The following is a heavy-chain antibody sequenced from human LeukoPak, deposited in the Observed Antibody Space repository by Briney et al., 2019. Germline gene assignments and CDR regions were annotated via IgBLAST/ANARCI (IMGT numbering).Heavy chain of an antibody. CDR3: ARGLYSSGWFDY. D-gene: IGHD6-19*01. Sequence: PSETLSLTCAVYGGSFSGYYWSWIRQPPGKGLEWIGEINHSGSTNYNPSLKSRVTLSVDTSKNQFSLKLSSVTAADTAVYYCARGLYSSGWFDYWGQGTLVTVSS. V-gene: IGHV4-34*01. CDR2: INHSGST. J-gene: IGHJ4*02. CDR1: GGSFSGYY.